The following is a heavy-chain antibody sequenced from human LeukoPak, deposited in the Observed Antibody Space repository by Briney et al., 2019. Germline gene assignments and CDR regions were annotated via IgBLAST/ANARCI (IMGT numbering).Heavy chain of an antibody. J-gene: IGHJ4*02. CDR2: INPNSGGT. D-gene: IGHD2-21*02. CDR3: ARASTYCGGDCYSGADY. CDR1: GYTFTGYY. Sequence: ASVKVSCKASGYTFTGYYMHWVRQSPGKGLEWMGRINPNSGGTNYAQKFQGRVTMTRDTSISTAYMELSRLRSDDTAVYYCARASTYCGGDCYSGADYWGQGTLVSVSS. V-gene: IGHV1-2*06.